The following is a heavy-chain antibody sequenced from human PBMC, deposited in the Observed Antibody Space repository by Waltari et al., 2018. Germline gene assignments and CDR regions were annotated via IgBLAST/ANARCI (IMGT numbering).Heavy chain of an antibody. V-gene: IGHV3-30*03. CDR3: ASRSPALDY. CDR2: ISNDGRNE. Sequence: QVQLVESGGGVVQPGRSLRLSCKISGFTLSTYGMHWVRQAPGKGLEWVAVISNDGRNEYYADSVKGRFTISRDISKNTLYLQMNSLRPEDTALYYCASRSPALDYWGQGTLVTVSS. J-gene: IGHJ4*02. CDR1: GFTLSTYG.